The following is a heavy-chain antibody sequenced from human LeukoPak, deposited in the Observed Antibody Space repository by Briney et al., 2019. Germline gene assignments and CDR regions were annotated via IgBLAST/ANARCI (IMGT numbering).Heavy chain of an antibody. J-gene: IGHJ4*02. Sequence: SETLSLTCAVYGGSFSGYYWSWIRQPPGKGLEWIGYIYYSGSTNYKPSLKSRVTISVDTSKNQFSLKLSSVTAADTAVYYCARGVARSSKFHFSYYFDYWGQGTLVTVSS. CDR2: IYYSGST. CDR3: ARGVARSSKFHFSYYFDY. V-gene: IGHV4-59*12. CDR1: GGSFSGYY. D-gene: IGHD6-6*01.